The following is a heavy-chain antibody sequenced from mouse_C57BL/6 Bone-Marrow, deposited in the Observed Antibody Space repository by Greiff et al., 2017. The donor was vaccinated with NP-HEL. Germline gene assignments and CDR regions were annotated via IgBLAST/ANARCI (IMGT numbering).Heavy chain of an antibody. D-gene: IGHD4-1*01. J-gene: IGHJ3*01. V-gene: IGHV1-52*01. CDR1: GYTFTSYW. CDR3: ARENWALFAY. Sequence: VQLQQSGAELVRPGSSVKLSCKASGYTFTSYWMHWVKQRPIQGLEWIGNIDPSDSETHYNQKFKDKATLTVDKSSSTAYMQLSSLTSEDSAVYYCARENWALFAYWGQGTLVTVSA. CDR2: IDPSDSET.